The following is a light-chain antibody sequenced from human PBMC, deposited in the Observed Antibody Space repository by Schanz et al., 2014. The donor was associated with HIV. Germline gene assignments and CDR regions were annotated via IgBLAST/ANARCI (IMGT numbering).Light chain of an antibody. CDR2: DVS. CDR1: SSDVGGYNY. Sequence: QSALTQPASVSGSPGQSITISCTGTSSDVGGYNYVSWYQQHPGKAPKLMIYDVSNRPSGVSNRFSGSKSGNTASLTISGLQAEDEADYYCQSYDSSLRVVVFGGGTKLTVL. CDR3: QSYDSSLRVVV. J-gene: IGLJ2*01. V-gene: IGLV2-14*01.